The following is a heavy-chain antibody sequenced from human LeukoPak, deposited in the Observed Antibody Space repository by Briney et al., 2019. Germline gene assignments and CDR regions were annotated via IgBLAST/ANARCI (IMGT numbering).Heavy chain of an antibody. D-gene: IGHD3-22*01. CDR1: GFTFSSYA. V-gene: IGHV3-30-3*01. Sequence: GGSLRLSCAASGFTFSSYAMHWVRQAPGKGLEWAAVISYDGSNKYYADSVKGRFTISRDNSKNTLYLQMNSLRAEDTAVYYCARDYYDSSGYVDYWGQGTLVTVSS. CDR3: ARDYYDSSGYVDY. CDR2: ISYDGSNK. J-gene: IGHJ4*02.